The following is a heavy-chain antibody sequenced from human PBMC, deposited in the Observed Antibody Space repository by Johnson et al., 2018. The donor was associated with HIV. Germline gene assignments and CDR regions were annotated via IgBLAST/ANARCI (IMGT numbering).Heavy chain of an antibody. V-gene: IGHV3-74*01. CDR1: GFTFSSYW. CDR2: INSDGSST. CDR3: ARDAARLESDAFDI. Sequence: VQLVESGGGLVQPGGSLRLSCVASGFTFSSYWMHWVRQAPGKGLVWVSRINSDGSSTTYADSVKGRFTISRDNAKNTLFLQMNSLRAEDTAVYYCARDAARLESDAFDIWGQGTMVTVSS. D-gene: IGHD6-6*01. J-gene: IGHJ3*02.